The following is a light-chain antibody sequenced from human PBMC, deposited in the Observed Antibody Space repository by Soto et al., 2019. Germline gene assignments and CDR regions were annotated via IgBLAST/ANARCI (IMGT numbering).Light chain of an antibody. Sequence: QSVLTQPPSAYGTPGQRVTISCSGSSSNIGSHVVYWYQQLAGTAPKLLMYNNYQRPSGVPDRFSGSKSGTSASLAISGLQSEDEADYYCAVWDDSLDGWVFGVGTKVTVL. V-gene: IGLV1-44*01. J-gene: IGLJ3*02. CDR1: SSNIGSHV. CDR3: AVWDDSLDGWV. CDR2: NNY.